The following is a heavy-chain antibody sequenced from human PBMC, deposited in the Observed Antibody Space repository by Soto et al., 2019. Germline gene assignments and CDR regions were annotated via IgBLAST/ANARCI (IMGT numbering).Heavy chain of an antibody. Sequence: SVELTSEARGYGFASCYRRWARQAPEQGLEWMGIINPSGGSTSYAQKFQGRVTMTRDTSTSTVYMELSSLRSEDTAVYYCARDRTYGDTLPYSYYGMDVWGQATTVT. CDR3: ARDRTYGDTLPYSYYGMDV. CDR2: INPSGGST. J-gene: IGHJ6*02. V-gene: IGHV1-46*01. D-gene: IGHD4-17*01. CDR1: GYGFASCY.